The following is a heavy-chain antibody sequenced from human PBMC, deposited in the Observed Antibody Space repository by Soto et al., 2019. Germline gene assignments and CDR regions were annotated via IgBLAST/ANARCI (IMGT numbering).Heavy chain of an antibody. D-gene: IGHD1-26*01. V-gene: IGHV1-18*01. Sequence: QVQLVQSGAEVKKPGASVKVSCKASGYTFTSYGISWVRQAPGQGLEWMGWISAYNGKTNYAQKLQGRVTMTTDTSTSTAYMELRSLRSDDTAVYYCARVVGATVFGNGGEYFQHWGQGTLVTVSS. CDR2: ISAYNGKT. CDR1: GYTFTSYG. J-gene: IGHJ1*01. CDR3: ARVVGATVFGNGGEYFQH.